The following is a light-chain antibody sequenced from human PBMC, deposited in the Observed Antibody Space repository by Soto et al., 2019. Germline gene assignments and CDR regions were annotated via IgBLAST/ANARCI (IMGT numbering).Light chain of an antibody. J-gene: IGKJ5*01. CDR3: MQALQTPIT. Sequence: DIVMTQSPLSLPVTPGEPVSISCRSSQSLLHSNGYNYLDWYLQKPWQSPQLLIYLGSNRASGVADRFSGSGSGTDFTLKISRVEAEDVGVYYCMQALQTPITFGQGTRLEIK. CDR2: LGS. V-gene: IGKV2-28*01. CDR1: QSLLHSNGYNY.